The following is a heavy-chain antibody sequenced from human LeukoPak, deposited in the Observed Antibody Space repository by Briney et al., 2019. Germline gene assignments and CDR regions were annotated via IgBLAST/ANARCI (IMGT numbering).Heavy chain of an antibody. Sequence: PGGSLRLSCAASGFTFTKFWMHWVRQAPGRGLVWVSRVKGDGISTLYADSVKGRFSISRDNSKNTLSLQMNSLRVDDTAVYYCARDPNWGSGYWGQGTLVTVSS. CDR1: GFTFTKFW. J-gene: IGHJ4*02. CDR2: VKGDGIST. D-gene: IGHD7-27*01. V-gene: IGHV3-74*01. CDR3: ARDPNWGSGY.